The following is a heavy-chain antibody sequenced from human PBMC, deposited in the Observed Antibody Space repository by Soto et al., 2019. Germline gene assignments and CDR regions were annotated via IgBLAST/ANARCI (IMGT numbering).Heavy chain of an antibody. J-gene: IGHJ6*02. CDR3: ARAIVVTIGGMDV. CDR1: VGSISSADYY. D-gene: IGHD5-12*01. Sequence: SETLSLTCTFSVGSISSADYYWSWVRQPPGKGLEWIGYIYYSGSTFFNPSLKSRVTISKDTSRNQFSLRLNSVTAADTAVYYCARAIVVTIGGMDVWGQGTTVTVSS. CDR2: IYYSGST. V-gene: IGHV4-30-4*01.